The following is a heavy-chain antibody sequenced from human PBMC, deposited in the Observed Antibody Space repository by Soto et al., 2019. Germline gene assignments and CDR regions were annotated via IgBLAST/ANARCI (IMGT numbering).Heavy chain of an antibody. V-gene: IGHV3-23*01. D-gene: IGHD2-2*01. Sequence: EVQLLESGGGLVQPGGSLRLSCAASGFTFSSYAMSWVRQAPGKGLEWVSAISGSGGSTYYADSVKGRFTISRDNSKNTLYLQMNTLRAEDTAVYYCAKYRMVVVQAAMEFDPWGQGTLFTVSS. CDR2: ISGSGGST. J-gene: IGHJ5*02. CDR1: GFTFSSYA. CDR3: AKYRMVVVQAAMEFDP.